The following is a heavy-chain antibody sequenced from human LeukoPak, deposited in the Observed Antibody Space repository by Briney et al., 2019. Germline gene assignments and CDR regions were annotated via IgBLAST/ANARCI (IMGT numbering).Heavy chain of an antibody. CDR2: IYTSGST. J-gene: IGHJ4*02. Sequence: SETLSLTCTVSGGSISSYYWSWIRQPAGKGLEWIGRIYTSGSTNYNPSLKSRVTMSVDTSKNQFSLKLSSVTAADTAVYYCARTSNYGSRNPLGYWGQGTLVTVSS. CDR1: GGSISSYY. D-gene: IGHD3-10*01. CDR3: ARTSNYGSRNPLGY. V-gene: IGHV4-4*07.